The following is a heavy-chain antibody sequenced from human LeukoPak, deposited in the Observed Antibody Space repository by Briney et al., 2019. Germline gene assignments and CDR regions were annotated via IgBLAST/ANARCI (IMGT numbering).Heavy chain of an antibody. Sequence: GPPVEVSCKASGYTFTSYYMHWVRQAPGQGLEWMGIINPSGGSTSYAQKFQGRVTMTRDTSTSTAYMELRSLRSDDTAVYYCARFGLGKHIEVAGIPFDIWGQGTMVTVSS. V-gene: IGHV1-46*01. CDR1: GYTFTSYY. D-gene: IGHD6-19*01. CDR2: INPSGGST. J-gene: IGHJ3*02. CDR3: ARFGLGKHIEVAGIPFDI.